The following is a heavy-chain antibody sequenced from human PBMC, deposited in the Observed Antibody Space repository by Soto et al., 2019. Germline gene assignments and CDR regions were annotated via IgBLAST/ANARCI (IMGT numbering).Heavy chain of an antibody. CDR1: GYTFTSYA. V-gene: IGHV1-3*01. CDR2: INAGNGNT. J-gene: IGHJ4*01. D-gene: IGHD5-18*01. Sequence: ASVKVSCKASGYTFTSYAMHWVRQAPGQRLEWMGWINAGNGNTKYSQKFQGRVTITRDTSASTAYMELSSLRSEDTAVYYCARRCGYSYGYHFDYWGHGTLVTVSS. CDR3: ARRCGYSYGYHFDY.